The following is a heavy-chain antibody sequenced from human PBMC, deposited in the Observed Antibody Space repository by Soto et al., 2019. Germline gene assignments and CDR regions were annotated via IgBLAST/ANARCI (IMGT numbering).Heavy chain of an antibody. CDR3: ARHRRYDFWSGYYYYYYGMDV. D-gene: IGHD3-3*01. CDR1: GYSFTSYW. CDR2: IYPGDSDT. J-gene: IGHJ6*02. V-gene: IGHV5-51*01. Sequence: PGESLKISCKGSGYSFTSYWIGWVRQMPGKGLGWMGIIYPGDSDTRYSPSFQGQVTISADKSISTAYLQWSSLKASDTAMYYCARHRRYDFWSGYYYYYYGMDVWGQGTTVTVSS.